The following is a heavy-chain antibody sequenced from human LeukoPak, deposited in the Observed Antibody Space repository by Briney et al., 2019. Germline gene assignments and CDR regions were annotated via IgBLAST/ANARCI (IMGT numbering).Heavy chain of an antibody. CDR2: IIPIFGTA. D-gene: IGHD3-9*01. V-gene: IGHV1-69*05. J-gene: IGHJ5*02. CDR1: GGTFSSYA. Sequence: GASVKVSCKASGGTFSSYAISWVRQAPGQGLEWMGRIIPIFGTANYAQKFQGRVTITTDESTSTAYMELSSLRSEDTAVYYCARGTRYYDILTGYYNARAGPAGYNWFDPWGQGTLVTVSS. CDR3: ARGTRYYDILTGYYNARAGPAGYNWFDP.